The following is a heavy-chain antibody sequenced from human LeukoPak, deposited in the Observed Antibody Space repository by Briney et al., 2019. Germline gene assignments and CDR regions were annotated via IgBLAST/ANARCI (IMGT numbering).Heavy chain of an antibody. CDR2: IYSGGIT. D-gene: IGHD3-22*01. CDR3: ARDGYYDSSGYRKYDGFDI. J-gene: IGHJ3*02. V-gene: IGHV3-66*01. CDR1: GFTVSTNY. Sequence: PGGSLRLSCAASGFTVSTNYMSWVRQAPGKGLEWVSLIYSGGITQYADSVKGRFTISRDNSKNTLYLQMTSLRAEDTAVYHCARDGYYDSSGYRKYDGFDIWGQGTLVTVSS.